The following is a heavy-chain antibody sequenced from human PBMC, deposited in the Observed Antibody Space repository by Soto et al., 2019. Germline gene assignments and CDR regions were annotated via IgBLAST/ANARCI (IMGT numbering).Heavy chain of an antibody. J-gene: IGHJ5*02. CDR3: ARDEPSGGYEP. CDR2: INAGNGNT. V-gene: IGHV1-3*01. CDR1: GYTFTSYA. Sequence: ASVKVSCMASGYTFTSYAMHWVRQAPGQRLEWMGWINAGNGNTKYSQKFQGRVTITADKSTSTAYMELSSLRSEDTAVYYCARDEPSGGYEPWGQGTLVTVSS. D-gene: IGHD5-12*01.